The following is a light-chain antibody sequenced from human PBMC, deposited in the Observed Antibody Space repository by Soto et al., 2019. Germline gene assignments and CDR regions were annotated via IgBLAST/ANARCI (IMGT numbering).Light chain of an antibody. CDR1: QSVSDS. Sequence: ETVMTQSPATLSVSPGERATLSCRASQSVSDSLAWYQQRPGQAPRLLIYGASTRATGIPARFSGSGSGTEFTLTISGLQSEDFAIYYCQQYKNWPQTFGQGTKV. V-gene: IGKV3-15*01. J-gene: IGKJ1*01. CDR2: GAS. CDR3: QQYKNWPQT.